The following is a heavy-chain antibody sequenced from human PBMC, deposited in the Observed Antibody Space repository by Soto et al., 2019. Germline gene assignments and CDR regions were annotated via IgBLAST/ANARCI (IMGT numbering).Heavy chain of an antibody. V-gene: IGHV4-59*01. CDR1: GGSISSYY. J-gene: IGHJ6*03. Sequence: SETLSLTCTVSGGSISSYYWSWIRQPPGKGLEWIGYIYYSGSTNYNPSLKSRVTISVDTSKNQFSLKLSSVTAADTAVYYCARVLGPGRYYDYGDCVSREGHYYYMDVWGKGTTVTVSS. D-gene: IGHD4-17*01. CDR3: ARVLGPGRYYDYGDCVSREGHYYYMDV. CDR2: IYYSGST.